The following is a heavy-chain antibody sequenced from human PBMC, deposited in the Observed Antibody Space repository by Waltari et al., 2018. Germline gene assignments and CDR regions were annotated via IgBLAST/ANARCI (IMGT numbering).Heavy chain of an antibody. CDR2: IYYSGST. CDR1: GGSISSSSYY. CDR3: ARGLYSSPMGGDY. J-gene: IGHJ4*02. D-gene: IGHD6-13*01. Sequence: QLQLQESGPGLVKPSETLSLTCTVSGGSISSSSYYWGWIRQPPGKGLEWIGSIYYSGSTYYNPSLKSRVTISVDTSKNQFSLKLSSVTAADTAVYYCARGLYSSPMGGDYWGQGTLVTVSS. V-gene: IGHV4-39*07.